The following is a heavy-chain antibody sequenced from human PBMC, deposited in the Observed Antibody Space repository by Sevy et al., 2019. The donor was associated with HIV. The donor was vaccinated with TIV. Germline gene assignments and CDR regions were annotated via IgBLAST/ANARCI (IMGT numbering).Heavy chain of an antibody. J-gene: IGHJ4*02. D-gene: IGHD3-22*01. CDR3: ARGSYYYDSSGYYFYYFDY. Sequence: SETLSLTCTVSGGSISSYYWSWIRQPPGKGLEWIGYIYYSGSTNYNPSLKSRVTISVDTSKNQFSLKLSSVTAADTAVYYSARGSYYYDSSGYYFYYFDYWGQGTLVTVSS. V-gene: IGHV4-59*01. CDR2: IYYSGST. CDR1: GGSISSYY.